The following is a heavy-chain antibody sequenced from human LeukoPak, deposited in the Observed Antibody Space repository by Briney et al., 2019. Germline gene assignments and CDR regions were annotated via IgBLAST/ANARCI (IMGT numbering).Heavy chain of an antibody. J-gene: IGHJ1*01. V-gene: IGHV1-2*02. CDR1: GYTFTSYY. CDR2: INPNSGGT. D-gene: IGHD5-24*01. CDR3: ARVLRRDGYNLDFQH. Sequence: ASVKVSCKASGYTFTSYYMYWVRQAPGQGLEWMGWINPNSGGTNYAQKFQGRVTMTRDTSISTAYMELSRLRSDDTAVYYCARVLRRDGYNLDFQHWGQGTLVTVSS.